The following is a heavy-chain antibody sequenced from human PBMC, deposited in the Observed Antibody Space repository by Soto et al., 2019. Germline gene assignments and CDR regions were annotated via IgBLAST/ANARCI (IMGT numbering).Heavy chain of an antibody. CDR3: ARDLNGGWYNGGALPGGLLDY. CDR2: IIPIFGTA. V-gene: IGHV1-69*12. D-gene: IGHD6-19*01. J-gene: IGHJ4*02. Sequence: QVQLVQSGAEVKKPGSSVKVSCKTSGGTFSRYAISWVRQAPGQGLEWMGGIIPIFGTANYAQKFQGRVTITADESTRTAYMELSSLRSEDTAVYFCARDLNGGWYNGGALPGGLLDYWGQGTLVTVAS. CDR1: GGTFSRYA.